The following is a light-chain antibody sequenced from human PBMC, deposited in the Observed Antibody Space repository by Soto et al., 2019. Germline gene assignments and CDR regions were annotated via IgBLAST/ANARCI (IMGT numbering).Light chain of an antibody. V-gene: IGLV2-14*01. CDR2: EVS. CDR3: SSYSGSTAFYV. J-gene: IGLJ1*01. CDR1: SSDAGYYNF. Sequence: QSVLTQPGSVGGSPGQSITIACTGTSSDAGYYNFVSWYQQHPGKAPKLIIYEVSNRPSGVSNRFSASKSGNTASLTISGLQAQDEPDYHCSSYSGSTAFYVFGTGTKVTVL.